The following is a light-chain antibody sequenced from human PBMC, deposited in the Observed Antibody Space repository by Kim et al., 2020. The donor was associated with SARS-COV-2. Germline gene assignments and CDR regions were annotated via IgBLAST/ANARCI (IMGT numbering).Light chain of an antibody. CDR3: SSYAGSSTLV. Sequence: QSVLIQPASVSGSPGQSITISCSGTSSDVGSYNLVSWYQQHPGKAPKLMIYEVNKRPSGVSNRFSGSRSGNTAPLTISGVQAEDEADYYCSSYAGSSTLVFGGGTQLTVL. CDR1: SSDVGSYNL. CDR2: EVN. J-gene: IGLJ2*01. V-gene: IGLV2-23*02.